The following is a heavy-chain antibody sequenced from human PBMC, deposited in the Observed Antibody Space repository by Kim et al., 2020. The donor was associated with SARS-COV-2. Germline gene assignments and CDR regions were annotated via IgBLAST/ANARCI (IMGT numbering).Heavy chain of an antibody. D-gene: IGHD6-13*01. J-gene: IGHJ5*02. CDR3: ARGRRIAAPSTTYNWFDP. V-gene: IGHV3-30*01. Sequence: KGGFTISRDNSKNTLYLQMNNLRAEDTAVYYCARGRRIAAPSTTYNWFDPWGQGTLVTVSS.